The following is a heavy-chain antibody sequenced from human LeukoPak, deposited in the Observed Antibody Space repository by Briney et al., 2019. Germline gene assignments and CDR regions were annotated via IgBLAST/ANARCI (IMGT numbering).Heavy chain of an antibody. D-gene: IGHD6-19*01. CDR2: INTDGTVT. CDR3: ATKQWLAPPPDS. V-gene: IGHV3-74*01. Sequence: GGSLRLSCAASGFTFSKYWMLWVRQAPGKGLESVSRINTDGTVTTYADSVKGRFTVSRDNADNTMFLEMNSVRDEDTAVYYCATKQWLAPPPDSWGQGTPVTVSS. J-gene: IGHJ4*02. CDR1: GFTFSKYW.